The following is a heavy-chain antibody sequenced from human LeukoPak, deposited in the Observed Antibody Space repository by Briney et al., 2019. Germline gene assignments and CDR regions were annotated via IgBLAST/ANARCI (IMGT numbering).Heavy chain of an antibody. CDR1: AGSISSSGYY. D-gene: IGHD5-24*01. CDR3: ASSKRWRNFYFDY. V-gene: IGHV4-39*07. Sequence: SPSETLSLTCTLSAGSISSSGYYWGWIRHPPGNGLEWIGKIYYVGSTYYNPSLNTRVTISLHTTKNQFSRKRNSLTAADTAIYCCASSKRWRNFYFDYWGQGTLVTVSS. CDR2: IYYVGST. J-gene: IGHJ4*02.